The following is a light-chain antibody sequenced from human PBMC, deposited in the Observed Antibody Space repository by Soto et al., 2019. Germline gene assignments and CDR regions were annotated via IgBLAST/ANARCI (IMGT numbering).Light chain of an antibody. CDR3: QTWGAGFRV. Sequence: QLVLTQSPSASASLGASVKLTCTLSSGHSSYAITWLQQQPEKGPRYLMKVNMDGSHSKGDGSPDRFSGSSSGTERYLTISSLQSEDEAHYYCQTWGAGFRVFGGGTKLTVL. J-gene: IGLJ3*02. CDR2: VNMDGSH. CDR1: SGHSSYA. V-gene: IGLV4-69*01.